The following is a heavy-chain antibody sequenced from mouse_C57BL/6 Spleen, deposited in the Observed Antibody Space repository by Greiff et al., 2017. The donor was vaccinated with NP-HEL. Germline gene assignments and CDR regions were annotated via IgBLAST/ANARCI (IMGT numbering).Heavy chain of an antibody. J-gene: IGHJ2*01. CDR3: ARRGTGTWYFDY. CDR2: INPNNGGT. V-gene: IGHV1-26*01. CDR1: GYTFTDYY. Sequence: EVQLQQSGPELVKPGASVKISCKASGYTFTDYYMNWVKQSHGKSLEWIGDINPNNGGTSYNQKFKGKATLTVDKSSSTAYMELRSLTAEDSAVYYCARRGTGTWYFDYWGQGTTLTVSS. D-gene: IGHD4-1*01.